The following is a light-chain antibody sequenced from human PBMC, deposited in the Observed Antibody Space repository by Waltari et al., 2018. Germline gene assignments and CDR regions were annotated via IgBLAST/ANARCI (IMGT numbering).Light chain of an antibody. CDR3: QAWDSSTVV. J-gene: IGLJ2*01. CDR2: QDS. CDR1: KLGDKY. V-gene: IGLV3-1*01. Sequence: SYELTQPPSVSVSPGQTASITGSGDKLGDKYASWYQQKPGQSPVLVIYQDSKRPSGIPERFSGSNSGNTATLTRRGTQAMDEADYYCQAWDSSTVVFCGGTKLTVL.